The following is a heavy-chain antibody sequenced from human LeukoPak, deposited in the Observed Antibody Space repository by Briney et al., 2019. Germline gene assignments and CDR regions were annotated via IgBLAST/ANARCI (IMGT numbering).Heavy chain of an antibody. CDR2: IKQDGSEK. CDR3: ARLYSYGHWVQHDAFDI. J-gene: IGHJ3*02. V-gene: IGHV3-7*01. Sequence: QSGGSLRLSCAASGFTFTSYWMSWVRQAPVKGLEWVANIKQDGSEKYYVDSVKGRFTISRDNAKNSLYLQMNSLRAEDTAVYYCARLYSYGHWVQHDAFDIWGQGTMVTVSS. D-gene: IGHD5-18*01. CDR1: GFTFTSYW.